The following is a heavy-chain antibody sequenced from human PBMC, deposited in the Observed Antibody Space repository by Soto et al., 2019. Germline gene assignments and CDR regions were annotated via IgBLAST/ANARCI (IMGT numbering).Heavy chain of an antibody. CDR3: ARGGEVGAGQYYLDDS. J-gene: IGHJ4*02. CDR2: MNPDGSTG. CDR1: GFTFSSNW. D-gene: IGHD2-21*01. V-gene: IGHV3-74*01. Sequence: EVQLVESGGDLVQTGGSLRLSCEASGFTFSSNWMHWVRQGPGKGLVWVSRMNPDGSTGGYADSVKGRFTISRDNARNTVFLQMSSLRAEDTAVYYCARGGEVGAGQYYLDDSWGQGTLVTVSS.